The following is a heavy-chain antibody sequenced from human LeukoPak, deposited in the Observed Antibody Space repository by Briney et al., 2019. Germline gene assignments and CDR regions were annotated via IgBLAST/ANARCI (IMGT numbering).Heavy chain of an antibody. J-gene: IGHJ3*02. CDR1: GFTFSSYA. V-gene: IGHV3-30-3*01. CDR3: AREGSDAFDI. CDR2: ISYDGSNK. Sequence: GGSLRLSCAASGFTFSSYAMHWVRQAPGRGLEWVAVISYDGSNKYYADSVKGRFTISRDNSKNTLYLQMNSLRAEDTAVYYCAREGSDAFDIWGQGTMVTVSS.